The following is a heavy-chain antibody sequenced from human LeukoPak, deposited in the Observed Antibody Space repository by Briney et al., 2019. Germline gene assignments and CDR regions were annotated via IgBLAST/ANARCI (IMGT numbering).Heavy chain of an antibody. V-gene: IGHV1-18*01. Sequence: ASVKVSCKASGYTFTSYGISWVRQGPGQGLEWMGWISAYNGNTNYAQKLQGRVTMTTDTSTSTAYMELRSLRSDDTAVYYCARDRSLELLWFGEASDYWGQGTLVTVSS. D-gene: IGHD3-10*01. CDR3: ARDRSLELLWFGEASDY. J-gene: IGHJ4*02. CDR2: ISAYNGNT. CDR1: GYTFTSYG.